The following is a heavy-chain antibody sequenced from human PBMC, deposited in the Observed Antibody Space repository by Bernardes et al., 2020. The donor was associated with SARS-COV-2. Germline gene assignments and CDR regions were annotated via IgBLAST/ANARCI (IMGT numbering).Heavy chain of an antibody. J-gene: IGHJ4*02. Sequence: SVKVSCKASGGTFSSYAISWVRQAPGQGLEWMGRIIPILGIANYAQKFQGRVTITADKSTSTAYMELSSLRSEDTAVYYCARKAEYGDAIDYWGQGTLVTVSS. D-gene: IGHD4-17*01. V-gene: IGHV1-69*04. CDR3: ARKAEYGDAIDY. CDR2: IIPILGIA. CDR1: GGTFSSYA.